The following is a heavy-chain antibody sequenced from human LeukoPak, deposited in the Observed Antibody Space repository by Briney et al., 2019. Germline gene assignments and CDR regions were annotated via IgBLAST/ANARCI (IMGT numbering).Heavy chain of an antibody. D-gene: IGHD3-16*02. V-gene: IGHV1-18*01. Sequence: ASVKVSCKASGYTFTSYGISWVRQAPGQGLEWMGWISAYNGNTNYAQKLQGRVTMTTDTSTSTAYMELRSLRSDDTAVYYCARKVNYDYVWGSYRYWFDPWGQGTLVTVSS. CDR1: GYTFTSYG. CDR3: ARKVNYDYVWGSYRYWFDP. CDR2: ISAYNGNT. J-gene: IGHJ5*02.